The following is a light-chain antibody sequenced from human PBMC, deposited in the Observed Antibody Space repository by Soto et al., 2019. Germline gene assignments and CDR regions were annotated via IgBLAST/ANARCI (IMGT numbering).Light chain of an antibody. CDR2: EIS. V-gene: IGLV2-8*01. CDR3: YSYAGRTVV. J-gene: IGLJ2*01. CDR1: SSDVGCYNY. Sequence: QSALTQPASASGSPGQSVTISCSGTSSDVGCYNYASWYQQHPGKAPKLMIYEISKRPSGVPDRFSGSKSGNAASLTVSGLQAEDDADYYCYSYAGRTVVFGGGTKLTVL.